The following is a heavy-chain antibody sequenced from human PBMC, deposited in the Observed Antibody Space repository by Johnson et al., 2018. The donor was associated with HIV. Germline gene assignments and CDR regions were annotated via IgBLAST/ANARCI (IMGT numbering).Heavy chain of an antibody. V-gene: IGHV3-53*01. CDR1: AFTVSSNY. Sequence: VQLVESGGGLIQSGGSLRLSCAAPAFTVSSNYMSWVRQAPGKGLEWVSVIYNDGSRTSYADSVKGRFTISRDNAKITVDMQMNSLRVEDTAVYYCAKVDCGGDTCASFGPFKLWGQGTLVTVSS. D-gene: IGHD2-21*01. CDR2: IYNDGSRT. CDR3: AKVDCGGDTCASFGPFKL. J-gene: IGHJ3*01.